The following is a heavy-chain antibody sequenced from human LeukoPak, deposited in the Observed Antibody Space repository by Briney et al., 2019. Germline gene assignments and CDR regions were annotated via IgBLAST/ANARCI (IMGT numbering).Heavy chain of an antibody. D-gene: IGHD3-10*01. V-gene: IGHV4-38-2*01. CDR2: VYHRGNT. CDR3: ARFYYGSGFYYFYMDV. CDR1: GFTFSSYS. J-gene: IGHJ6*03. Sequence: GSLRLSCAASGFTFSSYSMNWVRQAPGKGLEWIGSVYHRGNTYYSPSLKSRVTISVDTSKNQVSLKLGSVTAADTAVYYCARFYYGSGFYYFYMDVWGKGTTVTVSS.